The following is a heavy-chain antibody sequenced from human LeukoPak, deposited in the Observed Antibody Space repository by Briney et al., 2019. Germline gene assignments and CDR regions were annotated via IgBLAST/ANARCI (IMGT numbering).Heavy chain of an antibody. CDR1: GGSFSGYY. D-gene: IGHD3/OR15-3a*01. J-gene: IGHJ4*02. CDR3: ARRADSQVSDDY. CDR2: INHSGST. V-gene: IGHV4-34*01. Sequence: SETLSLTCAVYGGSFSGYYRSWIRQPPGKGLEWIGEINHSGSTNYNPSLKSRVTISVDTSKNQFSLKLSSVTAADTAVYYCARRADSQVSDDYWGQGTLVTVSS.